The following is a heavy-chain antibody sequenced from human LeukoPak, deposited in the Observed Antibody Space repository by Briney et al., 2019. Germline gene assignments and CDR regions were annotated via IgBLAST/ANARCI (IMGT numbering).Heavy chain of an antibody. CDR3: ARDSNDYVWGSYRPHITYFDL. Sequence: GGSLRLSCAASGFTFSGSALHWVRQASGKGLEWVGRIRSTANGYATAYAASVKGRFTISRDNAKNTLFLQMNSLRAEDTAVYYCARDSNDYVWGSYRPHITYFDLWGRGTLVTVSS. CDR2: IRSTANGYAT. D-gene: IGHD3-16*02. V-gene: IGHV3-73*01. CDR1: GFTFSGSA. J-gene: IGHJ2*01.